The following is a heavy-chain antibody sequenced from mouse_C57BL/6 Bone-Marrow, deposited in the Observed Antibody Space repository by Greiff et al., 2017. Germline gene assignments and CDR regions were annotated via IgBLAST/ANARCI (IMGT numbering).Heavy chain of an antibody. CDR1: GYAFSSSW. Sequence: QVQLQQSGPELVKPGASVKISCKASGYAFSSSWMNWVKQRPGKGLEWIGRIYPGDGDTNYNGKFKGKATLTADKSSSTAYMQLSSLTSEDSAVYFCARSGDGYYSWFAYWGQGTLVTVSA. J-gene: IGHJ3*01. D-gene: IGHD2-3*01. V-gene: IGHV1-82*01. CDR3: ARSGDGYYSWFAY. CDR2: IYPGDGDT.